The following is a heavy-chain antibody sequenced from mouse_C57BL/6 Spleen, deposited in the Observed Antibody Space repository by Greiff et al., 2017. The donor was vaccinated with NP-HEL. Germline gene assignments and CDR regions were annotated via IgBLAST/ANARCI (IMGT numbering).Heavy chain of an antibody. J-gene: IGHJ3*01. D-gene: IGHD4-1*01. CDR3: AMTLTGTWFAY. V-gene: IGHV5-17*01. CDR1: GFTFSDYG. CDR2: ISSGSSTI. Sequence: EVQLVESGGGLVKPGGSLKLSCAASGFTFSDYGMHWVRQAPEKGLEWVAYISSGSSTIYYADTVKGRFTISRDNAKNTLFLQMTSLRSEDTAMYYCAMTLTGTWFAYWGQGTLVPVSA.